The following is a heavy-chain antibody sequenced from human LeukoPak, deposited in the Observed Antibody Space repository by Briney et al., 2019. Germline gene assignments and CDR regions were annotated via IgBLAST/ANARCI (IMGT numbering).Heavy chain of an antibody. CDR2: INHSGST. CDR1: GGSFSGYY. D-gene: IGHD3-3*01. Sequence: PSETLSLTCAVYGGSFSGYYWSWIRQPPGKGLEWIGEINHSGSTDYNPSLKSRVAISADMSKNQFSLQLGSVTAADTAVYFCARASITIFKVVSSFDFWGQGALVTVSS. J-gene: IGHJ4*02. V-gene: IGHV4-34*01. CDR3: ARASITIFKVVSSFDF.